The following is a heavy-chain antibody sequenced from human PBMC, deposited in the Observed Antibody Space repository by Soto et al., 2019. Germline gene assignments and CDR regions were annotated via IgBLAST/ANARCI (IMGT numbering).Heavy chain of an antibody. D-gene: IGHD3-10*01. CDR3: AKDLTMVRGVLGGDY. CDR2: TSYDGSNK. V-gene: IGHV3-30*18. CDR1: GFTFSSYG. J-gene: IGHJ4*02. Sequence: PAGSLRLSCAASGFTFSSYGMHWVRQAPGKGLEWVAVTSYDGSNKYYADSVKGRFTISRDNSKNTLYLQMNSLRAEDTAVYYCAKDLTMVRGVLGGDYWGQGTLGTVSS.